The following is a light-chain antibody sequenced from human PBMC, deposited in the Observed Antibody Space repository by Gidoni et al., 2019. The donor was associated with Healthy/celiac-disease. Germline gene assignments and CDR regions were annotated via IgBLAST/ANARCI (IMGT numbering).Light chain of an antibody. CDR2: AAS. CDR1: QNISSY. V-gene: IGKV1-39*01. J-gene: IGKJ5*01. CDR3: QQSYSTPSIT. Sequence: DIQMTQSPSSLSASVGDSVTITCRASQNISSYLNWYQQKPGKAPKLLIYAASSLQSGVPSRFSGSGSGTDFTLTISSLQPEDFATYYCQQSYSTPSITFGQGTRLEIK.